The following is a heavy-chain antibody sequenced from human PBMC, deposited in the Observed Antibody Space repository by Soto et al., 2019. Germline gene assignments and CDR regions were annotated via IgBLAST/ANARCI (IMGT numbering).Heavy chain of an antibody. Sequence: PGGSLRLSCAPSGFTFSNYGMHWVRQAPGKGLEYVSSIRYNGSSIHYADSVKGRFTISRDNSKNTVYLQMNALRVEDTAVYYCASGPHVGISPSWGQGTLVTV. CDR2: IRYNGSSI. V-gene: IGHV3-64*04. CDR3: ASGPHVGISPS. J-gene: IGHJ4*02. D-gene: IGHD3-22*01. CDR1: GFTFSNYG.